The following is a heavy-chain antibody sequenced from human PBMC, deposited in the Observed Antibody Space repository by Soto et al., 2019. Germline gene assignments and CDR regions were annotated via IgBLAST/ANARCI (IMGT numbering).Heavy chain of an antibody. J-gene: IGHJ4*02. D-gene: IGHD3-10*01. V-gene: IGHV3-23*01. CDR3: AKQRAGFGSGSDTYYFDN. Sequence: EVQLLESGGGLVQPGGSLRLSCAASGFSFGSYSMTWVRQAPGKGLEWVSVIGGDAVTTYYADSVKGRFTVSRDNSKNTLYLQMNSLRAEDTAVYYCAKQRAGFGSGSDTYYFDNWGQGTLVTVSS. CDR1: GFSFGSYS. CDR2: IGGDAVTT.